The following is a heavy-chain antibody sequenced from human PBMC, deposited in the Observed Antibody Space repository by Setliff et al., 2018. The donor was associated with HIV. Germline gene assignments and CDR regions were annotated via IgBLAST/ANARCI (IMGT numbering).Heavy chain of an antibody. D-gene: IGHD2-15*01. CDR2: ISGDNGDT. Sequence: ASVNVSCKASGYTFSNYGISWLRQAPRQGPGWMGWISGDNGDTNYAQKFQGRLTMTTDTSTSTAYMELRSLGSDDTAVYYLARHCNASTCYFYIWGQGTMVTVSS. CDR3: ARHCNASTCYFYI. V-gene: IGHV1-18*01. J-gene: IGHJ3*02. CDR1: GYTFSNYG.